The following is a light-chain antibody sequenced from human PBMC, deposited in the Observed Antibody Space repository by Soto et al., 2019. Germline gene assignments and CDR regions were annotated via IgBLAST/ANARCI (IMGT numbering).Light chain of an antibody. J-gene: IGKJ4*01. Sequence: IQVTQAPSSLSASVGDRVTITCRTSQDIRNDLGWYQQRPGKAPKSLIYDGSNLETGVPSRFSGSGAGTVFSLTIDNLQPEDVATYYCQQYDNFPVSFGGGTKLEIK. CDR3: QQYDNFPVS. CDR1: QDIRND. V-gene: IGKV1-33*01. CDR2: DGS.